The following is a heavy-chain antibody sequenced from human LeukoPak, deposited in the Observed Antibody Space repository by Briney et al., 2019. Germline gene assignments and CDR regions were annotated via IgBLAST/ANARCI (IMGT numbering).Heavy chain of an antibody. Sequence: SETLSLTCTVPDGSISSFYWSWFYWSWIRQPPGKGLEWIGYIYFSGSTNYNPSLKSRVTISVDTSKNQFSLKLSSVTAADTAVYYCARGVVAAPQTFDYWGQGTLVTVSS. CDR1: DGSISS. J-gene: IGHJ4*02. D-gene: IGHD2-15*01. V-gene: IGHV4-61*08. CDR3: ARGVVAAPQTFDY. CDR2: IYFSGST.